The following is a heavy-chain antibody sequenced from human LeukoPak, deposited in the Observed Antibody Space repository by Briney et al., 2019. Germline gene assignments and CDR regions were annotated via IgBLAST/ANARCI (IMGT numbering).Heavy chain of an antibody. CDR1: TYFISSGYY. Sequence: SSETLSLTCTVSTYFISSGYYWGWIRQPPGKGLEWIGSIYHSGSTYYNPSLKSRVTISVDTPKNQFSLKLSSVTAADSAVYYCARDPVGAFVAWGQGTPVTVSS. V-gene: IGHV4-38-2*02. CDR2: IYHSGST. CDR3: ARDPVGAFVA. D-gene: IGHD1-26*01. J-gene: IGHJ5*02.